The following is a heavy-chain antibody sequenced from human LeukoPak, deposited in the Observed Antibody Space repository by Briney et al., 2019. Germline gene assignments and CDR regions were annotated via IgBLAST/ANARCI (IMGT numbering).Heavy chain of an antibody. Sequence: GGSLRLSCAPPGFTFTSYAISWVRKAQGKGLEWVSAIIGIGGATYYADSGKGRFTISRDNSKNTLYLQMNSLRAEDTAVYYCAKTYVEVATTPFDYWGQGTLVTVSS. CDR2: IIGIGGAT. CDR3: AKTYVEVATTPFDY. J-gene: IGHJ4*02. D-gene: IGHD5-24*01. V-gene: IGHV3-23*01. CDR1: GFTFTSYA.